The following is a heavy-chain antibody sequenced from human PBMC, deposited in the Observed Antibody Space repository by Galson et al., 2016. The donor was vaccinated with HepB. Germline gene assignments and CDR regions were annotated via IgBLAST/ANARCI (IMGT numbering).Heavy chain of an antibody. CDR2: IYHSGTT. D-gene: IGHD3-22*01. CDR1: GGSISRSNW. CDR3: ASYYDNDYWYFDL. Sequence: LSLTCAVSGGSISRSNWRSWVRQIPGKGLEWIGQIYHSGTTNYNPSLKSRVTISVDKSNNQFSLNLRSVTAADPAVYYCASYYDNDYWYFDLWGRGTLVTVSS. J-gene: IGHJ2*01. V-gene: IGHV4-4*02.